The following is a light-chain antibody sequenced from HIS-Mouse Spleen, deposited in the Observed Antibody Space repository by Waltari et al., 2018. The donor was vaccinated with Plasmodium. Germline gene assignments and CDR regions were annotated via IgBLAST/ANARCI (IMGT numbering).Light chain of an antibody. V-gene: IGLV1-40*01. CDR1: SSNIGAGYD. CDR2: VNS. Sequence: QSVLTQPPSVSGAPGQRVTISCTGSSSNIGAGYDVTWYQQLPGTAPKLLIYVNSNRPSGVPDRFSGSKSGTSASLAITGLQAEDEADYYCQSYDSSLSGYVFGTGTKVTVL. J-gene: IGLJ1*01. CDR3: QSYDSSLSGYV.